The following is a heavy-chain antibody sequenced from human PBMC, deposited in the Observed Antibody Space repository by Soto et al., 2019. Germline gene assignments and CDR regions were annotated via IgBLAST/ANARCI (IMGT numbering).Heavy chain of an antibody. Sequence: PSETLSLTCTVSGASISSGDYYWNWVRQPPGKGLEWIGYTHYSGSTFYNPSLKSRLTISLDTSKNQFSLKLRSVTAADTAVYYCARSSYYGSGSPDDYFYYMGVWGAGTTVTVSS. CDR3: ARSSYYGSGSPDDYFYYMGV. CDR1: GASISSGDYY. J-gene: IGHJ6*03. CDR2: THYSGST. D-gene: IGHD3-10*01. V-gene: IGHV4-30-4*01.